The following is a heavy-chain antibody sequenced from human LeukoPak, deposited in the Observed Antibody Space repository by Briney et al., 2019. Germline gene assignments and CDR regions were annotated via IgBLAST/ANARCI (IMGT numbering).Heavy chain of an antibody. CDR1: GYSFTTYW. Sequence: GESLKISCKGSGYSFTTYWIGWVRQMPGKGLEWMGIIYPDDSDTRYSPSFQGQVTISADKSISTAYLQWSSLKASDTAMYYCARLPTVTSNRTHDGMDVWGQGPTVPVSS. D-gene: IGHD4-17*01. J-gene: IGHJ6*02. CDR3: ARLPTVTSNRTHDGMDV. V-gene: IGHV5-51*01. CDR2: IYPDDSDT.